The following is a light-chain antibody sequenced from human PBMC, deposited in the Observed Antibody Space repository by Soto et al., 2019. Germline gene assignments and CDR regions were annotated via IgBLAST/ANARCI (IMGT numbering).Light chain of an antibody. J-gene: IGKJ1*01. CDR1: QGISSY. V-gene: IGKV1-9*01. CDR2: GAS. CDR3: QQHNNFPRT. Sequence: DIQLTQSPSFLSASVGDRVTITCRASQGISSYLAWYQQRPGKAPKLLMYGASTLQSGVPSRFSGSASGTTFTLTINNLQPEDFATYYCQQHNNFPRTFGQGTKVE.